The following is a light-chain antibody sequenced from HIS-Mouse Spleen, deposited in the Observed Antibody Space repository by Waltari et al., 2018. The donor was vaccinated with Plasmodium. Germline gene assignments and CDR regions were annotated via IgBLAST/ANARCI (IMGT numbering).Light chain of an antibody. CDR1: SSAVVRYNL. J-gene: IGLJ2*01. CDR3: CSYAGSSTHVV. Sequence: QSALTQPASVSGSPGQSITISCTGPSSAVVRYNLVSWYQQHPGKAPKLMIYEGSKRPSGVSNRFSGSKSGNTASLTISGLQAEDEADYYCCSYAGSSTHVVFGGGTKLTVL. CDR2: EGS. V-gene: IGLV2-23*01.